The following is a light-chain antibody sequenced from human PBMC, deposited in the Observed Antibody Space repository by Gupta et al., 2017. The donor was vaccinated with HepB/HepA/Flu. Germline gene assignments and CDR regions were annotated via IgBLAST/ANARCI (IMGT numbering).Light chain of an antibody. V-gene: IGLV2-11*01. CDR3: CSYTGSHTLYV. Sequence: QSALTQPRSVSGSPGTSVTLSCTGTTSDVGKYDYVSWYQHHPGKAPNLIIYDVNKRPSGVPSRFSGSKSANTASLTISGLQAEDEADYYCCSYTGSHTLYVFGGGTTVTVL. CDR1: TSDVGKYDY. J-gene: IGLJ1*01. CDR2: DVN.